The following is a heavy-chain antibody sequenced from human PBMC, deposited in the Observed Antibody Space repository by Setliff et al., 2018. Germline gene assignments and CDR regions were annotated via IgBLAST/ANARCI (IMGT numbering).Heavy chain of an antibody. Sequence: PSETLSLTCAASGGTFSDYYWTWIRQPPGKGLEWIGEINHSGSSNYNPSLKSRLTISVDTSKNKFSLRLSSVTAADTAVYYCARGFLRYDSGTYYTYWGQGTLVTVSS. D-gene: IGHD3-10*01. CDR1: GGTFSDYY. CDR3: ARGFLRYDSGTYYTY. V-gene: IGHV4-34*01. J-gene: IGHJ4*02. CDR2: INHSGSS.